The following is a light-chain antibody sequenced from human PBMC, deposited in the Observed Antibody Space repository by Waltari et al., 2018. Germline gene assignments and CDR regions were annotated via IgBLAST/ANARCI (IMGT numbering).Light chain of an antibody. V-gene: IGKV1-12*01. J-gene: IGKJ4*01. CDR2: ATS. CDR1: QGIRNW. CDR3: QQHYTYPLT. Sequence: DIQMTQSPSSLSASVGDRVTITCQASQGIRNWLAWYQQKPGKAPQLLIYATSNLQSGVPSRFSGSGSGTECTLTISSLQPEDFATYYCQQHYTYPLTFGGGTKVEIK.